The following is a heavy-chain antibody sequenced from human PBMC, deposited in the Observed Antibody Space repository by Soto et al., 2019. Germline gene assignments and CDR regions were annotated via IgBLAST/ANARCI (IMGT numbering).Heavy chain of an antibody. CDR1: GGSMSSYY. Sequence: SETLSLTCTVSGGSMSSYYWSWIRQPPGKGLERIGYIYYSGSTNYNPSLKGRVTISVDTSKNQFSLNLNSVTAADTAVYYCARDHPASSWFDYWGPGSLVTVS. CDR3: ARDHPASSWFDY. CDR2: IYYSGST. V-gene: IGHV4-59*01. D-gene: IGHD6-13*01. J-gene: IGHJ4*02.